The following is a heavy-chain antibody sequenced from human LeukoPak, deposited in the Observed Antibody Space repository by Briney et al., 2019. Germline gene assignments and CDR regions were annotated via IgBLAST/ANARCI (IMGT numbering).Heavy chain of an antibody. Sequence: SSETLSLTCAVYGGSFSGYYWSWIRQPPGKGLEWIGEINHSGSTNYNPSLKSRVTILVDTSKNQFSLKLSSVTAADTAVYYCAELRYFDWFNWFDPWGQGTLVTVSS. CDR3: AELRYFDWFNWFDP. V-gene: IGHV4-34*01. CDR2: INHSGST. CDR1: GGSFSGYY. J-gene: IGHJ5*02. D-gene: IGHD3-9*01.